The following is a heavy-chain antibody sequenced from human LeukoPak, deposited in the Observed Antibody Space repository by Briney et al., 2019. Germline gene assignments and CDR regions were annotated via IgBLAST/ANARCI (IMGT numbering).Heavy chain of an antibody. Sequence: SETLSLTCAVYGVSFSGYYWSWIRQPPGKGLEWIGEINHSGSTNYNPSLKSRVTISVDTSKNQFSLKLSSVTAADTAVYYCARDRGGSGYYSDAFDIWGQGTMVTVSS. CDR3: ARDRGGSGYYSDAFDI. V-gene: IGHV4-34*01. CDR2: INHSGST. J-gene: IGHJ3*02. CDR1: GVSFSGYY. D-gene: IGHD3-22*01.